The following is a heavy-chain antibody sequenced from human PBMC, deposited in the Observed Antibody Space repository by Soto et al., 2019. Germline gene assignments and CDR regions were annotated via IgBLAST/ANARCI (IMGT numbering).Heavy chain of an antibody. J-gene: IGHJ3*02. V-gene: IGHV3-21*01. CDR2: ISSSSYI. Sequence: GGSLRLSCAASGFTFSSYSMNWVRQAPGKGLEWVSSISSSSYIYYADSVKGRFTISRDNAKNSLYLQMNSLRAEDTAVYYCARDYSPDAFDIWGQGTMVTVSS. D-gene: IGHD2-15*01. CDR3: ARDYSPDAFDI. CDR1: GFTFSSYS.